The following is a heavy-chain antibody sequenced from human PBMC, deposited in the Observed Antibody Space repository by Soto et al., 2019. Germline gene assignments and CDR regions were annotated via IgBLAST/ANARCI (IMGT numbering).Heavy chain of an antibody. Sequence: EVQLVESGGGLVKPGGSLRLSCTSSGFSLTIAWMSWVRQAPGKGLEWVGRIKSKSDGGTTDYAAPVKGRFSISRDDSKNTLYLQMNSLKTYDTAEYYCATELYCTSTACYAGDYWGQGILGTVSS. V-gene: IGHV3-15*01. CDR3: ATELYCTSTACYAGDY. D-gene: IGHD2-2*01. CDR2: IKSKSDGGTT. CDR1: GFSLTIAW. J-gene: IGHJ4*02.